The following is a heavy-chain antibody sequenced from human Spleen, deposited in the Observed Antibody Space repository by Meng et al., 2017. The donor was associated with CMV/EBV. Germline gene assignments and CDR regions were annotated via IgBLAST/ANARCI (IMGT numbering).Heavy chain of an antibody. D-gene: IGHD5-12*01. CDR3: AREVAATMGNWFDP. CDR1: GGSISSSSYY. CDR2: IYYSGKT. Sequence: GSLRLSCTVSGGSISSSSYYWGWIRQPPGKGLEWIGSIYYSGKTYYNPSLKSRVTISVDTSKNHFSLKLNSVTAADMAVYYCAREVAATMGNWFDPWGQGTPVTVSS. J-gene: IGHJ5*02. V-gene: IGHV4-39*07.